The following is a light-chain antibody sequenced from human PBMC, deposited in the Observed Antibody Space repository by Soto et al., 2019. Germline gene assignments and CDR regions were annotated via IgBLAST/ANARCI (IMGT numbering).Light chain of an antibody. CDR1: QTVSNSY. Sequence: EIELTQSPGTLSLSPGERATLSCRASQTVSNSYIAWYQQKPGQAPRLLIYGASSRATGIPDRFSGSGSGTEFTLTISRLEPEDFAVYYCQQYGSSPWTFGQGTKVEIK. J-gene: IGKJ1*01. V-gene: IGKV3-20*01. CDR3: QQYGSSPWT. CDR2: GAS.